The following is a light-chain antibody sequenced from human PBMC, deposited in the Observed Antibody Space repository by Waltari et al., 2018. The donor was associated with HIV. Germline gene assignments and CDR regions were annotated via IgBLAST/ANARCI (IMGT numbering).Light chain of an antibody. CDR3: QRYDNWPPLT. CDR1: QSVSSN. CDR2: GAS. V-gene: IGKV3-15*01. J-gene: IGKJ4*01. Sequence: EIVMTQSPATLSVSPGESATLSCRASQSVSSNLAWYQQKPGQAPRLLIYGASIRATGTPARFSGSGSGTEFTLTISSLESEDFTVYYCQRYDNWPPLTFGGGTKVEIK.